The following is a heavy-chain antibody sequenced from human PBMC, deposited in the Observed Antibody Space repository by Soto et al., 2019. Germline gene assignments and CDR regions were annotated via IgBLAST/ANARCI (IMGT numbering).Heavy chain of an antibody. CDR3: KKLPWADYGGIFDP. CDR1: GGSISSYY. D-gene: IGHD4-17*01. J-gene: IGHJ5*02. CDR2: IYYTGTT. V-gene: IGHV4-59*01. Sequence: PSETLSLTCTVSGGSISSYYWSWIRQPPGKGLEWIGYIYYTGTTNYNPSLKSRVTISVDTSKNQFSLKLSSVTTADTAVYYCKKLPWADYGGIFDPWGQGTLVT.